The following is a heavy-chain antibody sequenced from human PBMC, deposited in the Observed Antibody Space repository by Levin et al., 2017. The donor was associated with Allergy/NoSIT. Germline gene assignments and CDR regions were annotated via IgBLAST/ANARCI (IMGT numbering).Heavy chain of an antibody. J-gene: IGHJ4*02. D-gene: IGHD3-10*01. Sequence: GGSLRLSCAASGFTFSSYAMSWVRQAPGKGLEGVSAISGSADRAYYADFVKGRFTISRDNSKNTLSLVMTSLRVEDTAVYYCAKEGEITAYGSDWGQGTLVTVSS. V-gene: IGHV3-23*01. CDR2: ISGSADRA. CDR1: GFTFSSYA. CDR3: AKEGEITAYGSD.